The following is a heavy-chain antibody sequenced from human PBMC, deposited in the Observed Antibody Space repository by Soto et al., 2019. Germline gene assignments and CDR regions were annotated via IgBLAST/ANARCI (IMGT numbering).Heavy chain of an antibody. D-gene: IGHD3-22*01. CDR2: IYSGGST. CDR3: ARDTTYYYDSSGSLD. CDR1: GFTVSSNY. Sequence: GGSLRLSCAASGFTVSSNYMSWVRQAPGKGLEWVSAIYSGGSTYYADSVKGRFTISRDNSKNTLYLQMNSLRAEDTAVYYCARDTTYYYDSSGSLDWGQGTLVTVSS. V-gene: IGHV3-53*01. J-gene: IGHJ4*02.